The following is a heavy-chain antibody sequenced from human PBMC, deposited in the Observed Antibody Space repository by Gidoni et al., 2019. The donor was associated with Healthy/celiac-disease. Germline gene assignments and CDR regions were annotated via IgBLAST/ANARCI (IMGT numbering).Heavy chain of an antibody. CDR3: ARDLAGEWAFDY. D-gene: IGHD6-19*01. CDR2: IYYSGST. Sequence: QVQLQESGPGLVKPSQTLSLTCTVSGGSIRSGGYYWSWIRQHPGKGLEWIGYIYYSGSTYYNPSLKSRVTISVDTSKNQFSLKLSSVTAADTAVYYCARDLAGEWAFDYWGQGTLVTVSS. J-gene: IGHJ4*02. CDR1: GGSIRSGGYY. V-gene: IGHV4-31*03.